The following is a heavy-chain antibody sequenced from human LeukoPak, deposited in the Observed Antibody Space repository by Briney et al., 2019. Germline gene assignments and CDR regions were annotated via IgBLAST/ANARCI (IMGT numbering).Heavy chain of an antibody. CDR3: ARDWGGSGPTSHDY. D-gene: IGHD3-16*01. Sequence: PGGSLRLSCAASGFSFRSPWMHWVRQAPGRGPVWVSRISSDGTNIRYADSVRGRFTVSRDNAKNTLYLQMNSLRVEDSAVYYCARDWGGSGPTSHDYWGQGTPVTVSS. CDR2: ISSDGTNI. V-gene: IGHV3-74*01. CDR1: GFSFRSPW. J-gene: IGHJ4*02.